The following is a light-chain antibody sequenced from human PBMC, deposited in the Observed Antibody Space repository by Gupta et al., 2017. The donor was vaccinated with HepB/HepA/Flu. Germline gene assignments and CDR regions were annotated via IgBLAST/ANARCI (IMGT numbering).Light chain of an antibody. Sequence: SYVVTQSPSLSVAPGKTAKTTCGGNNIGIKSVHWYQQKPGQAPVLVISYDTARPSGIPERFSGSNSGNTATLTIGRVEAGDEADYFCQVWDSSIDHAVFGGGTKLTVL. CDR2: YDT. J-gene: IGLJ3*02. V-gene: IGLV3-21*04. CDR3: QVWDSSIDHAV. CDR1: NIGIKS.